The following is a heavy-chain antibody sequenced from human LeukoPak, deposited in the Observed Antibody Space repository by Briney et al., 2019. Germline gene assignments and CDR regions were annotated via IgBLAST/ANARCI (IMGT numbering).Heavy chain of an antibody. J-gene: IGHJ6*02. CDR3: ARYLWFGELSYPYGMDV. CDR2: MNPNSGNT. V-gene: IGHV1-8*01. D-gene: IGHD3-10*01. CDR1: GYTFTSYD. Sequence: ASVKVSCKASGYTFTSYDINWVRQAPGQGLEWMGWMNPNSGNTGYAQKFQGGVTMTRNTSISTAYMELSSLRSEDTAVYYCARYLWFGELSYPYGMDVWGQGTTVTVSS.